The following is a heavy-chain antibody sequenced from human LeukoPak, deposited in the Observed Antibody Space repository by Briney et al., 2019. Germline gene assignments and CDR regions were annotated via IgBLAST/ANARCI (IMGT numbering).Heavy chain of an antibody. Sequence: GGSLRLSCSASGFTFGDYSMTWVRQAPGKGLEWVGFIRTETYRASTEYAASVKGRFTISRDDSKRIAYLQMNSLKTEDTAVYYCSRVFSSTFYYMDVWGKGTTVTVSS. CDR2: IRTETYRAST. CDR1: GFTFGDYS. J-gene: IGHJ6*03. V-gene: IGHV3-49*04. CDR3: SRVFSSTFYYMDV. D-gene: IGHD2-2*01.